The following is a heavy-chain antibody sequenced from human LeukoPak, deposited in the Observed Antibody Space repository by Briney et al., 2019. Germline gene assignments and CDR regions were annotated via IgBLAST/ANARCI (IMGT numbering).Heavy chain of an antibody. CDR1: GYTFTSYG. J-gene: IGHJ4*02. V-gene: IGHV1-18*01. CDR3: ARDFVGATKGGFDY. CDR2: ISAYNGNT. D-gene: IGHD1-26*01. Sequence: ASVKVSCKASGYTFTSYGISWVRQAPGQGPEWMGWISAYNGNTNYAQKLQGRVTMTTDTSTSTAYMELRSLRSDDTAVYYCARDFVGATKGGFDYWGQGTLVTVSS.